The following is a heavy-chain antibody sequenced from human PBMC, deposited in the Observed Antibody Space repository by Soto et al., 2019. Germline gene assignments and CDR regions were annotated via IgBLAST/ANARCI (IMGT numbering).Heavy chain of an antibody. V-gene: IGHV1-8*01. CDR3: AREKTSYGMDV. J-gene: IGHJ6*02. CDR2: MNPNSGNT. Sequence: QVQLVQSGGDVKKPGASLKVSCEASGYTFTSYDINWVRQATGQGLEWMGWMNPNSGNTGYAQKFQGRVTMTRNTSISTAYMELSSLRSEDTAVYYCAREKTSYGMDVWGQGTTVTVSS. CDR1: GYTFTSYD.